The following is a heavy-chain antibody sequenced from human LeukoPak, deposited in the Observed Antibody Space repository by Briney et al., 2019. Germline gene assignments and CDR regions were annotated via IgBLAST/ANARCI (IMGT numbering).Heavy chain of an antibody. V-gene: IGHV4-4*02. J-gene: IGHJ5*02. CDR1: GVSISSNLW. Sequence: SETLSLTCAVSGVSISSNLWWTWVRQPPGKGLEWIAEIHHSGSINYNPSLKSRVTISVDKAKNQFSLNLNSVTAADTAVYYCARAGGWLQSFGWFDPWGQGTLVTVSS. D-gene: IGHD5-24*01. CDR3: ARAGGWLQSFGWFDP. CDR2: IHHSGSI.